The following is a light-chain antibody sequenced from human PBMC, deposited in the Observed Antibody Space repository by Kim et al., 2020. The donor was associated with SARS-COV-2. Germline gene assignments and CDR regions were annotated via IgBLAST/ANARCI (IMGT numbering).Light chain of an antibody. CDR3: QQYHLWWN. Sequence: SVSPGERATLSCRASQSITNSIAWYQQKPGQAPRLLIYGASTRATGIPARFSGSGSGTEFTLTISSLQSEDSAVYYCQQYHLWWNFGHGTKVDIK. CDR2: GAS. V-gene: IGKV3-15*01. J-gene: IGKJ1*01. CDR1: QSITNS.